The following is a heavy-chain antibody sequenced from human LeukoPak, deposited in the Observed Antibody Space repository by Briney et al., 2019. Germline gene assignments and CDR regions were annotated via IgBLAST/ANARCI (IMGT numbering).Heavy chain of an antibody. CDR3: ARGQGATVTTSFDY. Sequence: SETLSLTCAVYGRSFSGYYWSWIRHPPGKGLEWIGEINHSGSTNYNPSLKSRVTISVDTSKNQFSLKLSSVTAADTAVYYCARGQGATVTTSFDYWGQGTLVTVSS. J-gene: IGHJ4*02. D-gene: IGHD4-17*01. CDR2: INHSGST. CDR1: GRSFSGYY. V-gene: IGHV4-34*01.